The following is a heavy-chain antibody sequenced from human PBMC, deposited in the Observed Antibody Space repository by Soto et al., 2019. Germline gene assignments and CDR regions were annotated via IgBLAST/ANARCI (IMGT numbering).Heavy chain of an antibody. CDR2: IIPIFGTA. D-gene: IGHD2-2*01. V-gene: IGHV1-69*01. J-gene: IGHJ6*02. CDR3: ARRRHCSSTSCSPYYYYGMDV. CDR1: GGTFSSYA. Sequence: QVQLVQSGAEVKKPGSSVKVSCKASGGTFSSYAICWVRQAPGQGLEWMGGIIPIFGTANYAQKFQGRVTITADESTSTAYMELSSLRSEDTAVYYCARRRHCSSTSCSPYYYYGMDVWGQGTTVTVSS.